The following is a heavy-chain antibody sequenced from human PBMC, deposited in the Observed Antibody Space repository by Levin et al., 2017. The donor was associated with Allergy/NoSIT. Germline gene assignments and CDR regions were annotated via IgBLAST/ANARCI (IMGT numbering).Heavy chain of an antibody. J-gene: IGHJ3*02. CDR3: AKDNWGGSYLDAFDI. CDR1: GFTFSSYA. V-gene: IGHV3-23*01. Sequence: SCAASGFTFSSYAMSWVRQAPGKGLEWVSAISGSGGSTYYADSVKGRFTISRDNSKNTLYLQMNSLRAEDTAVYYCAKDNWGGSYLDAFDIWGQGTMVTVSS. CDR2: ISGSGGST. D-gene: IGHD1-26*01.